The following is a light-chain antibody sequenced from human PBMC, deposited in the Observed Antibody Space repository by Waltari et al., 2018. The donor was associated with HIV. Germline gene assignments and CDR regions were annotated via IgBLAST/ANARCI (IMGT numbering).Light chain of an antibody. CDR3: ESYTSTSVWV. CDR1: SNDVGGYNY. Sequence: QSALTQPASVSGSPGQSITISCTGSSNDVGGYNYVSWYQQHPGNAPRLMIYHVSTRPSGVSDRITGSKSGDTASLTISGSQPENEADYYCESYTSTSVWVFGGGTRLTVL. CDR2: HVS. J-gene: IGLJ3*02. V-gene: IGLV2-14*03.